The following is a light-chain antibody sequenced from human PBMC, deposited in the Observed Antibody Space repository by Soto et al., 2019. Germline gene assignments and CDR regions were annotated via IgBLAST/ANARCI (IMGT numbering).Light chain of an antibody. V-gene: IGLV2-14*01. J-gene: IGLJ2*01. CDR2: DVS. Sequence: QSALTQPASVSGSPGQSITISCTGTSSDVGGYNYVSWYQQHPGKAPKLMIYDVSNRPSGVSNRFSGSKSGNTASLTISGLQAEDEADYYCSSYTSSSLDVVFGGGTKVTV. CDR3: SSYTSSSLDVV. CDR1: SSDVGGYNY.